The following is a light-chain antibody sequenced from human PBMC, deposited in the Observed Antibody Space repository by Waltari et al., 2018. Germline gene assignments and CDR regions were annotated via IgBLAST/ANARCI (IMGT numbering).Light chain of an antibody. CDR3: SSYASSCTLV. V-gene: IGLV2-14*01. CDR1: SSDVGGYIF. Sequence: QSALTQPASVSGSPGQSLTISCPGTSSDVGGYIFASWYQGHPGKVPNRIIYEVNRRASGVSNRVSGSKSGNTASLTISGLQAEDEADFYCSSYASSCTLVFGSGTKVTVL. J-gene: IGLJ1*01. CDR2: EVN.